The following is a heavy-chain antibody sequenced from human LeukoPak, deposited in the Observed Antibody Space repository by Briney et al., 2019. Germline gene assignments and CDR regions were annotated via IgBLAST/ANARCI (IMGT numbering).Heavy chain of an antibody. CDR3: ARASSSWNAFDH. CDR2: INPSGGST. Sequence: GASVKVSCKASGYTFTSYYMHRVRQAPGQGLEWMGIINPSGGSTSYAQKFQGRVTMTRDTSTSIVNMELSSLRSEDTAVHYCARASSSWNAFDHWGQGTLVTVSS. D-gene: IGHD6-13*01. J-gene: IGHJ4*02. CDR1: GYTFTSYY. V-gene: IGHV1-46*01.